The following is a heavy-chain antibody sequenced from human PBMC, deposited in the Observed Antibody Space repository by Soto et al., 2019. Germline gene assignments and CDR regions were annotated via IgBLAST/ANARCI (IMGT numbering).Heavy chain of an antibody. D-gene: IGHD6-13*01. CDR2: IYYSGST. Sequence: SETLSLTCTASGGSISSSSYYWGWIRQPPGKGLEWIGSIYYSGSTYYNPSLKSRVTISVDTSKNQFSLKLSSVTAADTAVFYCATSYGNAWYTYWGQGTQVTVS. J-gene: IGHJ4*02. CDR1: GGSISSSSYY. CDR3: ATSYGNAWYTY. V-gene: IGHV4-39*01.